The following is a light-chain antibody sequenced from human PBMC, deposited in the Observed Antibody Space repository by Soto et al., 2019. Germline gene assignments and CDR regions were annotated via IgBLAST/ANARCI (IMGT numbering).Light chain of an antibody. CDR2: DAS. CDR1: QSVSSY. Sequence: EIVLTQSPATLSLSPGERATLSCRASQSVSSYLAWYQQKPGQAPRLLIYDASKRATGISARFSGSGSGTDFTLTISSQVSDDFAVYYCQQRSKKPVTFGKGTKVEIK. V-gene: IGKV3-11*01. CDR3: QQRSKKPVT. J-gene: IGKJ1*01.